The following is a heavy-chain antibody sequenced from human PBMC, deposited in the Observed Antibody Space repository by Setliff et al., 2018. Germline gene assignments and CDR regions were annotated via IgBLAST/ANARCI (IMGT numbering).Heavy chain of an antibody. Sequence: SETLSLTCSVSGGSISSCGYYWGWVRQSPGKGLEWIGEIYHDGNSNFNPSVHYSPSLKSRVTMSIDKSNNQFSLKLTSVTAADTAVYYCVREGYSEYFQDWGRGTLVTVSS. V-gene: IGHV4-39*07. CDR3: VREGYSEYFQD. CDR2: IYHDGN. J-gene: IGHJ1*01. D-gene: IGHD1-1*01. CDR1: GGSISSCGYY.